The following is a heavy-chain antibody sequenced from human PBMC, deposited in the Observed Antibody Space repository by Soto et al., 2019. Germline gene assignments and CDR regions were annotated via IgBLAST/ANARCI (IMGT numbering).Heavy chain of an antibody. D-gene: IGHD3-22*01. J-gene: IGHJ1*01. CDR3: VRDKRAYYPTGYFQH. Sequence: GASVKVSCKDSGYSYTTYAMHWVRQAPGQRLEWMGWINIGNGNTKHSQKFQGRVTLTRDTSASTAYMELSSLRSEDTAVYYCVRDKRAYYPTGYFQHWGQGTLVTVSS. CDR2: INIGNGNT. V-gene: IGHV1-3*04. CDR1: GYSYTTYA.